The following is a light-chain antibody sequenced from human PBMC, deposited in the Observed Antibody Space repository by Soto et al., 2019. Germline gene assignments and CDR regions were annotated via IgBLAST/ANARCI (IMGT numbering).Light chain of an antibody. V-gene: IGKV3-20*01. CDR3: PQYGGSPPFT. CDR2: GAS. CDR1: QSVSGNY. Sequence: EVVLTQSPDTLSLSPGERATLSCRASQSVSGNYLAWYQQRPGQAPRLLISGASSRATGIPDRFSGSGSGTDFTLSISRLEPEDFAVYYCPQYGGSPPFTFGPGTKVDIK. J-gene: IGKJ3*01.